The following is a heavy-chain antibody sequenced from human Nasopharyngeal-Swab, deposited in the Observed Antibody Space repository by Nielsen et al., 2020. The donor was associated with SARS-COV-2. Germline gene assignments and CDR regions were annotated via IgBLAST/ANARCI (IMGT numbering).Heavy chain of an antibody. V-gene: IGHV3-74*01. CDR1: GSIFSSYW. J-gene: IGHJ6*02. CDR2: IKSDGSST. CDR3: ARESIAAAGPGMDV. D-gene: IGHD6-25*01. Sequence: AGSLRLSCAPSGSIFSSYWMHWVRHAPGKGLVWVSRIKSDGSSTRYADSVKGRFTISRDNAKNTLFLQMSSLRAEDTAVYYCARESIAAAGPGMDVWGQGTTVTVSS.